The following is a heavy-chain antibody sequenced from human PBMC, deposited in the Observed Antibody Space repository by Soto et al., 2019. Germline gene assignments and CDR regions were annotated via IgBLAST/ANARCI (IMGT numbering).Heavy chain of an antibody. CDR2: INAGNGNT. J-gene: IGHJ3*02. D-gene: IGHD3-16*02. V-gene: IGHV1-3*01. CDR3: AREKTYDYIWGSYRDNDAFDI. CDR1: GSSFTANS. Sequence: ASVKVSCEASGSSFTANSMHWVRQAPGQRLEWMGWINAGNGNTKYSQKFQGRVTITRDTSASTAYMELSSLRSEDTAVYYCAREKTYDYIWGSYRDNDAFDIWGQGTMVTVSS.